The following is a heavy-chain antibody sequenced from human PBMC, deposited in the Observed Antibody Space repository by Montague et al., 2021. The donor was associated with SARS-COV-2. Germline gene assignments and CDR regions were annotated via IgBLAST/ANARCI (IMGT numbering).Heavy chain of an antibody. V-gene: IGHV4-34*01. J-gene: IGHJ6*03. D-gene: IGHD3-10*01. CDR2: IHHGGST. CDR1: GGSFSTYS. Sequence: SETLSLTCAVYGGSFSTYSWYWIRQPPGKGLEWIGEIHHGGSTNNNPSLKSRVTISAYTSKNQFSLTLTSAAAAATAVYYCARLGDGVVPSPILGVGPYYSDYDMDVWGKGTTVTVSS. CDR3: ARLGDGVVPSPILGVGPYYSDYDMDV.